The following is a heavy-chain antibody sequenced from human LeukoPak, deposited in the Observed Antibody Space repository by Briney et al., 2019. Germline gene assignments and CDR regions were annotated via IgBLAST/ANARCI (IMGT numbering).Heavy chain of an antibody. J-gene: IGHJ4*02. CDR1: VFTFSNYA. CDR3: AKWGDYDVLTGYYVSDY. Sequence: GGSLRLSCAASVFTFSNYAMSWVRQAPGKGLEWVSAITGSGGNTYYADSVKGRFTISRDNPKNTVFLQMNSLRAEDTAVYYCAKWGDYDVLTGYYVSDYWGQGTLVTVSS. V-gene: IGHV3-23*01. D-gene: IGHD3-9*01. CDR2: ITGSGGNT.